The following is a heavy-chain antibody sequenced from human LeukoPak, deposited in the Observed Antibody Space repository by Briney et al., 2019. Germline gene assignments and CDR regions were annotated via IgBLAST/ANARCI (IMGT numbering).Heavy chain of an antibody. V-gene: IGHV3-48*02. CDR1: GFTFSSYA. J-gene: IGHJ4*02. Sequence: RGSLRLSCAASGFTFSSYAMSWVRQAPGKGLEWVSYISSSSSTIYYADSVKGRFTISRDNAKNSLYLQMSSLRDEDTAVYYCARASFQRWLQLGGDWGQGTLVTVSS. CDR2: ISSSSSTI. CDR3: ARASFQRWLQLGGD. D-gene: IGHD5-24*01.